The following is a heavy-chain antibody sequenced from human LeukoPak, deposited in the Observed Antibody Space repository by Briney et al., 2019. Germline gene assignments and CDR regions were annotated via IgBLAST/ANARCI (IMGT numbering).Heavy chain of an antibody. CDR2: IYYSGNT. CDR1: GGSISSNSYY. Sequence: PSETLSLTCAVSGGSISSNSYYWGWVRQSPGKGLGWIGAIYYSGNTYYSPSLKSRVTISADTSKNQFSLNLSAVTAADAATYYCARHVATNYYYNYHGLDVWGQGTTVTVSS. V-gene: IGHV4-39*01. J-gene: IGHJ6*02. CDR3: ARHVATNYYYNYHGLDV.